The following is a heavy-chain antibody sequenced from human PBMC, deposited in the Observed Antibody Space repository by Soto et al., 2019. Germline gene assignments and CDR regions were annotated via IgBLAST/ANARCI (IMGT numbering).Heavy chain of an antibody. CDR1: GFTFDSPYSHG. D-gene: IGHD2-8*01. Sequence: PGGSLRLSCAASGFTFDSPYSHGMSWVRQSPGKGPEWVSTISSNGANTHYAESVKGRFTISKDASRNTVHLHMNSLRAEDTATYFCVSWVSAHFDYWGHGIPVTVSS. V-gene: IGHV3-23*01. CDR3: VSWVSAHFDY. CDR2: ISSNGANT. J-gene: IGHJ4*01.